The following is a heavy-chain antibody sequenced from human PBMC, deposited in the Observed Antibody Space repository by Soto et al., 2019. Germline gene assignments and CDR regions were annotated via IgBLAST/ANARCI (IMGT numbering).Heavy chain of an antibody. CDR1: GYTFTDYD. CDR3: EVTTGY. J-gene: IGHJ4*02. D-gene: IGHD2-21*02. Sequence: QVQVVQSRAEVKKPGASVKVSCKASGYTFTDYDINWVRQASGQGLEYMGWMSPESGNTGYAPQFQGRVTMTRNTSISTAYMELSSLRSEVTAVYYCEVTTGYWGQGTKVTVSS. CDR2: MSPESGNT. V-gene: IGHV1-8*01.